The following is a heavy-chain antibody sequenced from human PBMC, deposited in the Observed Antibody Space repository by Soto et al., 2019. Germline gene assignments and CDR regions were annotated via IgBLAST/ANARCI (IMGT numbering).Heavy chain of an antibody. V-gene: IGHV4-59*08. Sequence: YYVRRILQPQGKGLEWIGYIYYSGSTNYNPSLKSRVTISVDTSKNQFSLKLTSVTAADTAVYYCESRKVSKSYWFDLWGQGTLDTVIS. CDR1: YY. J-gene: IGHJ5*02. CDR2: IYYSGST. D-gene: IGHD1-20*01. CDR3: ESRKVSKSYWFDL.